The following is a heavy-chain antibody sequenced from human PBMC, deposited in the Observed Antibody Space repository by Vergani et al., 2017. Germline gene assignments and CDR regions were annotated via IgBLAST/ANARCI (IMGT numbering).Heavy chain of an antibody. CDR3: ARDSWTSEHRGVYWFDT. D-gene: IGHD3-10*01. Sequence: QVQLHESGPGLVTPSQTLSLTCTVSVGSITSGSFYWSWIRQPAGKGLGWIGRVHSSGTTNNNPTLKSRVPLSVDTSKNQLSLRMTSVTAADTAVFYCARDSWTSEHRGVYWFDTWGQGTLVSVSS. V-gene: IGHV4-61*02. CDR1: VGSITSGSFY. J-gene: IGHJ5*02. CDR2: VHSSGTT.